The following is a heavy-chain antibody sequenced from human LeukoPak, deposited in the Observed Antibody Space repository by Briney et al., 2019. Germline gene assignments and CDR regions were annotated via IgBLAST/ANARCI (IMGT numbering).Heavy chain of an antibody. D-gene: IGHD3-10*01. CDR3: ARTTKTYYYGSGIRFDP. V-gene: IGHV4-34*01. J-gene: IGHJ5*02. CDR1: GGSFRGYY. Sequence: PSETLSLTXAVYGGSFRGYYWSWIRQSPGKGLEWLGEINHSGSTNYNPSLKSRVTISVDTSKNQFSLKLSSVTAADTAVYYCARTTKTYYYGSGIRFDPWGQGTLVTVSS. CDR2: INHSGST.